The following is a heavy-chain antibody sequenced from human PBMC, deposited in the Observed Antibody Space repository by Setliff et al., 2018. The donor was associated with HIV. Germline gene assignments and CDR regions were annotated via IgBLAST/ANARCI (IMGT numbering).Heavy chain of an antibody. D-gene: IGHD3-22*01. V-gene: IGHV3-7*03. J-gene: IGHJ4*02. Sequence: GGSLRLSCGLSGFIFSNYWLSWVRQAPGRGLEWVANISPDGGERFYVDSVRDRFTISRDNAKNSLYLQMNSLRAEDTAVYYCAKVRNRYYYDSSGYPDYWGQGTLVTVS. CDR1: GFIFSNYW. CDR2: ISPDGGER. CDR3: AKVRNRYYYDSSGYPDY.